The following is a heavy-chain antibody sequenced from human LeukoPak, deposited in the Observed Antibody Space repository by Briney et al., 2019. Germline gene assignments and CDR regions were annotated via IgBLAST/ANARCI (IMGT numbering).Heavy chain of an antibody. CDR2: IVWDDDK. V-gene: IGHV2-70*11. J-gene: IGHJ6*04. D-gene: IGHD3-10*01. Sequence: EFRPALVKPTQSLPLSCTVSGLSLSASGMCVIWVRQPPGKALEGLARIVWDDDKYYSTSLRTRLTINRDIHNHQVVLTITSISPVETPAYCCARWVSHCYLSARGGGMDVGAKGNTVSVS. CDR1: GLSLSASGMC. CDR3: ARWVSHCYLSARGGGMDV.